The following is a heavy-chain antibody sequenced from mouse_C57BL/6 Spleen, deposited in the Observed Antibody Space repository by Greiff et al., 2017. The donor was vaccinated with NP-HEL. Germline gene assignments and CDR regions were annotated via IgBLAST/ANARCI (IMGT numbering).Heavy chain of an antibody. V-gene: IGHV7-3*01. D-gene: IGHD1-1*01. CDR3: ARRDYGSREYFDV. Sequence: EVQLVESGGGLVQPGGSLSLSCAASGFTFTDYYMSWVRQPPGKALEWLGFIRNKANGYITEYSASVKGRFTISRDNSQSILYLQMNALRAEDSATYYCARRDYGSREYFDVWGTGTAFTVSS. CDR2: IRNKANGYIT. CDR1: GFTFTDYY. J-gene: IGHJ1*03.